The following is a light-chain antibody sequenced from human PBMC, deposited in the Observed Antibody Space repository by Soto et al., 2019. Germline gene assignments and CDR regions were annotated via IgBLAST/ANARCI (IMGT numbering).Light chain of an antibody. CDR1: SSDVGGYNS. V-gene: IGLV2-8*01. J-gene: IGLJ3*02. Sequence: QSVLTQPPSASGSPGRSVTISCTGASSDVGGYNSVSWYQQHPGKAPKLILSEVNSGVPDRFSGSKSGNTASLTVSGLQAEDEADYYCSSYAGSGNWVFGGGTKLTVL. CDR3: SSYAGSGNWV. CDR2: EV.